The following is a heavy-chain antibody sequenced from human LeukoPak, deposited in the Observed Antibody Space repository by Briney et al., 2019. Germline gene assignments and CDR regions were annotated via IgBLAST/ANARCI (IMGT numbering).Heavy chain of an antibody. D-gene: IGHD3-22*01. V-gene: IGHV3-7*01. J-gene: IGHJ4*02. CDR1: GFTFSSYS. CDR3: ARYYYDSSGYRYFDY. CDR2: IKQDGSEK. Sequence: GGSLRLSCAASGFTFSSYSMNWVRQAPGKGLEWVANIKQDGSEKYYVDSVKGRFTISRDNAKNSLYLQMNSLRAEDTAVYYCARYYYDSSGYRYFDYWGRGTLVTVSS.